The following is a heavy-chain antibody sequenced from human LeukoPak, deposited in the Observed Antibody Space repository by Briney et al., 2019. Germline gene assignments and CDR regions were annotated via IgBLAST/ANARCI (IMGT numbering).Heavy chain of an antibody. Sequence: NPGGSLRLSCAASGFTFSSYSLNWVRQAPGMGLEWVSSISSSSNYIYYADSVKGRFTISRDNSKNTLYLQMNSLRAEDTAVYYCAKVGEGLYPSENYDSSGPIGYWGQGTLVTVSS. CDR2: ISSSSNYI. J-gene: IGHJ4*02. V-gene: IGHV3-21*04. CDR1: GFTFSSYS. D-gene: IGHD3-22*01. CDR3: AKVGEGLYPSENYDSSGPIGY.